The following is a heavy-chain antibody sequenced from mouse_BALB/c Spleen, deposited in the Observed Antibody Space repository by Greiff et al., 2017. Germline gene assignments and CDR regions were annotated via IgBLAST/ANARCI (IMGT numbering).Heavy chain of an antibody. Sequence: EVKLMESGGGLVKPGGSLKLSCAASGFTFSSYAMSWVRQTPEKRLEWVASISSGGSTYYPDSVKGRFTISRDNARNILNLQMSSLRSEDTAMYYCAREGDYYGSSDWGQGTTLTVSS. J-gene: IGHJ2*01. CDR1: GFTFSSYA. D-gene: IGHD1-1*01. CDR2: ISSGGST. CDR3: AREGDYYGSSD. V-gene: IGHV5-6-5*01.